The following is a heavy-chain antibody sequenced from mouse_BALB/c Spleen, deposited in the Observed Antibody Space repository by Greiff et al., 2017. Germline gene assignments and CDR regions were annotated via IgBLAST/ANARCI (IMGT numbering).Heavy chain of an antibody. CDR3: ASPYGNLKGYFDY. V-gene: IGHV1-14*01. CDR2: INPYNDGT. Sequence: EVQLQQSGPELVKPGASVKMSCKASGYTFTSYVMHWVKQKPGQGLEWIGYINPYNDGTKYNEKFKGKATLTSDKSSSTAYMELSSLTSEDSAVYYCASPYGNLKGYFDYWGQGTTLTVSS. D-gene: IGHD2-1*01. CDR1: GYTFTSYV. J-gene: IGHJ2*01.